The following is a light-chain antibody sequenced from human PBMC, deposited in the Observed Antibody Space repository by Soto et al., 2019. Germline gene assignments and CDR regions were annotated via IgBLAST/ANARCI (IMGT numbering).Light chain of an antibody. CDR2: DAS. V-gene: IGKV3-11*01. CDR1: QSVTTF. J-gene: IGKJ4*01. CDR3: QQRINWPLT. Sequence: EIVLTQSPAILSLSPGERATLSCRASQSVTTFLAWYQQKPGQAPRLLIYDASDRATGIPVRFSGSGSGTDFTLTISNLEPEDFAVYYCQQRINWPLTFGGGTKVEIK.